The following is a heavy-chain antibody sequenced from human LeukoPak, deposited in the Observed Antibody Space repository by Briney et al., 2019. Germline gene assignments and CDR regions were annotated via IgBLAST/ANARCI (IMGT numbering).Heavy chain of an antibody. J-gene: IGHJ4*01. CDR2: ISSSSSYI. CDR1: GFTFSSYS. V-gene: IGHV3-21*01. Sequence: GGSLRLSCAASGFTFSSYSMNWVRQAPGKGLEWVSSISSSSSYIYYADSVKGRFTISRDNAKNSLYLQMNSLRAEDTAVYYCARAEDGYYYFDYWGHGTLVTVSS. CDR3: ARAEDGYYYFDY. D-gene: IGHD3-22*01.